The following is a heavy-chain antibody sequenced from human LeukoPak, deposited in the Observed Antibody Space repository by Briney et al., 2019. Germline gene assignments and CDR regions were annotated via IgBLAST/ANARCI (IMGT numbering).Heavy chain of an antibody. Sequence: SETLSLTCTVSGGSISSYYWSWIRQPPGKGLEWIGYIYYSGSTNYNPSLKSRVTISVDTSKNQFFLKLSSVTAADTAVYYCARGGSSWYRVDYWGQGTLVTVSS. V-gene: IGHV4-59*01. CDR2: IYYSGST. CDR1: GGSISSYY. CDR3: ARGGSSWYRVDY. J-gene: IGHJ4*02. D-gene: IGHD6-13*01.